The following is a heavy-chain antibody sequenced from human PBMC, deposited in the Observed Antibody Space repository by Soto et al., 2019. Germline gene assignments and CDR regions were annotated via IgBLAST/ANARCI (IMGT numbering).Heavy chain of an antibody. CDR2: IYYSGST. CDR1: GGSISSGGYY. J-gene: IGHJ5*02. V-gene: IGHV4-31*03. CDR3: ARGRPGWPGGFLDP. Sequence: QVQLQESGPGLVKPSQTLSLTCTVSGGSISSGGYYWSWIRQHPGKGLEWIGYIYYSGSTYYNPSPRWRFTIAVDPSKNQFSGRLSCVTAGDTAVYYWARGRPGWPGGFLDPWGQGTLVTVSS. D-gene: IGHD3-3*01.